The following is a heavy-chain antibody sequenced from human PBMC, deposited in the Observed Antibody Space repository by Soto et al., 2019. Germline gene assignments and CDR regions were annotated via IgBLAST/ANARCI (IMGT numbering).Heavy chain of an antibody. CDR3: AKLRRPNWFDP. Sequence: SETLSLTCTVSGGSVSSGSYYWSWIRQPPGKGLEWIGHIYYSGSTNYNPSLKSRVTISVDTSKNQFSLKLSSVTAADTAVYYCAKLRRPNWFDPWGQGTLVTVSS. J-gene: IGHJ5*02. V-gene: IGHV4-61*01. CDR1: GGSVSSGSYY. D-gene: IGHD1-7*01. CDR2: IYYSGST.